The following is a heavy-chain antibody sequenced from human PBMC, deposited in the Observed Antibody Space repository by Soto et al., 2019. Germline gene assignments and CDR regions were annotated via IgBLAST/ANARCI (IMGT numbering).Heavy chain of an antibody. Sequence: EASVKVSCKASGYTFTSYGISWVRQAPGQGLDWMGWISAYNGNTKYAQDLQGRVTMTTDTSTSTAYMELRSLRSDDTAVYYCARFSGGSYNTYCFYYGMDVWGQGTTVTVSS. D-gene: IGHD2-15*01. CDR2: ISAYNGNT. CDR3: ARFSGGSYNTYCFYYGMDV. V-gene: IGHV1-18*01. J-gene: IGHJ6*02. CDR1: GYTFTSYG.